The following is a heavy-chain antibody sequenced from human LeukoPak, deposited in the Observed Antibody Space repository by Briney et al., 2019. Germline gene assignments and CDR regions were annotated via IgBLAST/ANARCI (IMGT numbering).Heavy chain of an antibody. CDR2: IYYSGST. CDR1: GGSISSSSYY. Sequence: SETLSLTCTVSGGSISSSSYYWGCIRQPPGKGLEWIGSIYYSGSTYYNPSLKSRVTISVDTSKNQFSVKLSSVTAADTAVYYCARQRELAAAGTAFDYWGQGTLVTVSS. CDR3: ARQRELAAAGTAFDY. V-gene: IGHV4-39*01. J-gene: IGHJ4*02. D-gene: IGHD6-13*01.